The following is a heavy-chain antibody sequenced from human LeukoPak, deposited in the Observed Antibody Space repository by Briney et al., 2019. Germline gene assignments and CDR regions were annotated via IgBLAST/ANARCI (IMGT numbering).Heavy chain of an antibody. Sequence: ASVEVSCKASGYTFTSYDINWVRQATGQGLEWMGWMNPNSGNTGYAQKFQGRVTITRNTSISTAYMELSSLRSEDTAVYYCARGTPGSQYSGSYYFDYWGQGTLVTVSS. V-gene: IGHV1-8*03. J-gene: IGHJ4*02. D-gene: IGHD1-26*01. CDR3: ARGTPGSQYSGSYYFDY. CDR1: GYTFTSYD. CDR2: MNPNSGNT.